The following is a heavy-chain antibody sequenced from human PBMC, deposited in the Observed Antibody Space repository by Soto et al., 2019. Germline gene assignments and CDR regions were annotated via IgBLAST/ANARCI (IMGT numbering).Heavy chain of an antibody. CDR1: GGSISSYY. CDR3: ARGDSGYDYFDY. V-gene: IGHV4-59*12. CDR2: IYYSGST. J-gene: IGHJ4*02. D-gene: IGHD5-12*01. Sequence: SETLSLTCTVSGGSISSYYWSWIRQPPGKGLEWIGYIYYSGSTYYNPSLKSRVTISVDTSKNQFSLKLSSVTAADTAVYYCARGDSGYDYFDYWGQGTLVTVSS.